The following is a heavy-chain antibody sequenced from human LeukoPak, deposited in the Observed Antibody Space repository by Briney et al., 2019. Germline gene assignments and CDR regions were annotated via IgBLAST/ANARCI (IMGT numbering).Heavy chain of an antibody. CDR1: GYSISSGYY. D-gene: IGHD5-18*01. CDR2: IYTSGST. Sequence: SETLSLTCTVSGYSISSGYYWSWIRQPAGKGLEWIGRIYTSGSTNYNPSLKSRVTISVDTSKNQFSLRLSSVTAADTAVYYCARDLDTAMVPGAVYYYYMDVWGKGTTVTVSS. V-gene: IGHV4-61*02. CDR3: ARDLDTAMVPGAVYYYYMDV. J-gene: IGHJ6*03.